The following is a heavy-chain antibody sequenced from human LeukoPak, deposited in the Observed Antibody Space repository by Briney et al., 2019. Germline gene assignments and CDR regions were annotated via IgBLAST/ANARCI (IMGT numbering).Heavy chain of an antibody. CDR2: VNPNSGGT. D-gene: IGHD6-19*01. V-gene: IGHV1-2*02. J-gene: IGHJ4*02. Sequence: GASVKVSSKASGYTLTGYYMHWVRQAPGHGLEWMGWVNPNSGGTNYAQKYQGRVTMTRDTSISTAYMELSRLRSDDTAVYYCARRGSGWYDSDYWGQGTLVTVSS. CDR1: GYTLTGYY. CDR3: ARRGSGWYDSDY.